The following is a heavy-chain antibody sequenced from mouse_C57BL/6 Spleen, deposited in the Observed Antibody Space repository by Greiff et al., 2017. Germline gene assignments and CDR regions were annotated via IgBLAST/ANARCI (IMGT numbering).Heavy chain of an antibody. CDR1: GYTFTDYE. J-gene: IGHJ3*01. CDR3: TRWTLREGFAY. CDR2: IDPETGGT. D-gene: IGHD1-1*01. Sequence: QVQLQQSGAELVRPGASVTLSCKASGYTFTDYEMHWVKQTPVHGLEWIGAIDPETGGTAYNQKFKGKAILTADKSSSTAYMELRSLTSEDSAVYYCTRWTLREGFAYGGQGTLVTVSA. V-gene: IGHV1-15*01.